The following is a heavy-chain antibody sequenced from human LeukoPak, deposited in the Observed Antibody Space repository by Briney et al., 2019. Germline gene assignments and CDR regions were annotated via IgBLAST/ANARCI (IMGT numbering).Heavy chain of an antibody. CDR1: GGSISSSSYY. D-gene: IGHD6-13*01. J-gene: IGHJ5*02. V-gene: IGHV4-39*07. CDR2: IYYSGST. Sequence: SETLSLTCTVSGGSISSSSYYWGWIRQPPGKGLEWIGSIYYSGSTYYNPSLKSRVTISVDTSKNRFSLKLSSVTAADTAVYYCARGNIAAAGTFWFDPWGQGTLVTVSS. CDR3: ARGNIAAAGTFWFDP.